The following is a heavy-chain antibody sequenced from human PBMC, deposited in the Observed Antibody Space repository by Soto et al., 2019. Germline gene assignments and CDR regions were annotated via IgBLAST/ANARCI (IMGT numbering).Heavy chain of an antibody. V-gene: IGHV2-70*11. D-gene: IGHD6-13*01. CDR1: GFSLSTSGMC. J-gene: IGHJ3*02. Sequence: SGPTLVNPTQTLTLTCTFSGFSLSTSGMCVSWIRQPPGKALEWLARIDWDDDKYYSTSLKTRLTISKDTSKNQVVLTMTNMDPVDTATYYCARIRSSSWSRDTNDAFDIWGQGTMVTVSS. CDR2: IDWDDDK. CDR3: ARIRSSSWSRDTNDAFDI.